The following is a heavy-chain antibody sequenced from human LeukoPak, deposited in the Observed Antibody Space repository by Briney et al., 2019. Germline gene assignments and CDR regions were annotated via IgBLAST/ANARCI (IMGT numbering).Heavy chain of an antibody. Sequence: PGGSPRLSCATSGFTFSSYAMSWVRQAPGKGLEWLSGIGASGGSTYYADSVKGRFTISRDNSKNTLYLQMNSLRTEDTAVYYCAKAEGYDILTGLDYWGQGTLVTVSS. CDR1: GFTFSSYA. V-gene: IGHV3-23*01. J-gene: IGHJ4*02. CDR2: IGASGGST. CDR3: AKAEGYDILTGLDY. D-gene: IGHD3-9*01.